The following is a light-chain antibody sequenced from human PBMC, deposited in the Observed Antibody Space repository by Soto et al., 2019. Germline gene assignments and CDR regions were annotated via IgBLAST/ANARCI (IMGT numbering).Light chain of an antibody. Sequence: EIVLTQYPGTLSLSPGERATLSCRASQSVSSNYLAWYQQRPGQAPRLLIYGASSRATGIPDRFSGSGSGTDFTLTISRLGPEDFAVYYCQQYGSSPRGTFGQGTKVEIK. CDR3: QQYGSSPRGT. CDR2: GAS. CDR1: QSVSSNY. V-gene: IGKV3-20*01. J-gene: IGKJ1*01.